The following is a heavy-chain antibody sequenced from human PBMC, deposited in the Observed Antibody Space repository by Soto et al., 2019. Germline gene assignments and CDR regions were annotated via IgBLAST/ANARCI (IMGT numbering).Heavy chain of an antibody. CDR1: GYTFTSYG. Sequence: ASVKVSCKASGYTFTSYGISWVRQAPGQGLEWMGWISAYNGNTNYAQKLQGRVTMTTDTSTSTAYMELRSLRSGDTAVYYCARGIYYDFWSGYPSAYYYGMDVWGQGTTVTVSS. CDR3: ARGIYYDFWSGYPSAYYYGMDV. CDR2: ISAYNGNT. V-gene: IGHV1-18*01. J-gene: IGHJ6*02. D-gene: IGHD3-3*01.